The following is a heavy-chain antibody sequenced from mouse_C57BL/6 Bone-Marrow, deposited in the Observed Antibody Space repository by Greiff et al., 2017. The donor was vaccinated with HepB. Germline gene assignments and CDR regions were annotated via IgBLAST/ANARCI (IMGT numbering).Heavy chain of an antibody. V-gene: IGHV1-81*01. CDR3: ARAPVATEWYFDV. CDR2: IYPRSGNT. J-gene: IGHJ1*03. CDR1: GYTFTNYG. Sequence: QVQLKQSGAELARPGASVKLSCKASGYTFTNYGISWVKQRTGQGLEWIGEIYPRSGNTYYNEKFKGKATLTADKSSSTAYMELRSLTSEDSAVYFCARAPVATEWYFDVWGTGTTVTVSS. D-gene: IGHD1-1*01.